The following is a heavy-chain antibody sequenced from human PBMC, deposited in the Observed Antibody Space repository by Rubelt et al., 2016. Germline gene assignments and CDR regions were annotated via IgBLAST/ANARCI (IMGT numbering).Heavy chain of an antibody. D-gene: IGHD6-13*01. Sequence: EVQLVESGGGLVQPGASLRLSCAASGFTFGSHWMSWVRQAPGKGLEWVASIRPDGSDIHYVDSLKGRFTISRDNAKNSLYLQMNSLGAEDTAVYYCARLPGSSTLYDYWGQGTLVTVSS. V-gene: IGHV3-7*01. J-gene: IGHJ4*02. CDR3: ARLPGSSTLYDY. CDR1: GFTFGSHW. CDR2: IRPDGSDI.